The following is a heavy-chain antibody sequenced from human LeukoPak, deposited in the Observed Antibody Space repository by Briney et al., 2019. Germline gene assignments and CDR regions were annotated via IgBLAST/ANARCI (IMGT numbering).Heavy chain of an antibody. CDR2: IIPIFGTA. V-gene: IGHV1-69*05. Sequence: SVKVSCKASGGTFSSYAISWVRQAPGQGLEWMGGIIPIFGTANYAQKLQGRVTMTTDTSTSTAYMELRSLRSDDTAVYYCARVNGDPYYYYYYGMDVWGQGTTVTVSS. CDR3: ARVNGDPYYYYYYGMDV. D-gene: IGHD4-17*01. CDR1: GGTFSSYA. J-gene: IGHJ6*02.